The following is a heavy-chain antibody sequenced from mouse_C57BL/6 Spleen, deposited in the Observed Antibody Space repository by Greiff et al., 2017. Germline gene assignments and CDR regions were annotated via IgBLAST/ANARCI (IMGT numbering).Heavy chain of an antibody. V-gene: IGHV1-82*01. CDR1: GYAFSSSW. J-gene: IGHJ4*01. Sequence: VQLQQSGPELVKPGASVKISCKASGYAFSSSWMNWVKQRPGKGLEWIGRIYPGDGGTNYNGKFKGKATLTADKSSSTAYMQLSSLTSEDSAVYFCARSRNYGGYYAKDYWGQGTSVTVSS. D-gene: IGHD2-1*01. CDR3: ARSRNYGGYYAKDY. CDR2: IYPGDGGT.